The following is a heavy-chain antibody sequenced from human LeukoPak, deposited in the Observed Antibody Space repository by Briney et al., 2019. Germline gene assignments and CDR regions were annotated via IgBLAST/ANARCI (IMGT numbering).Heavy chain of an antibody. Sequence: GASVKVSCKASGYTFTSSGISWVRQAPGQGLEWMGWINAYNGNTDYAQKLQGRVTMTTDTSTSTVYMELRSLRSDDTAVYYCARTTNSYYYYYYIDVWGKGTTVTVSS. D-gene: IGHD1-26*01. J-gene: IGHJ6*03. CDR3: ARTTNSYYYYYYIDV. V-gene: IGHV1-18*01. CDR1: GYTFTSSG. CDR2: INAYNGNT.